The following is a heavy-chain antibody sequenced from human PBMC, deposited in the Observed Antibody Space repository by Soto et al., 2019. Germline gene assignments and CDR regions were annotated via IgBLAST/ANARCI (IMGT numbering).Heavy chain of an antibody. J-gene: IGHJ1*01. V-gene: IGHV3-74*01. CDR3: ARLPNKSPQN. CDR1: GFTFSYW. CDR2: ISNDGSS. Sequence: EVHLVESGGGLVQPGGSLRLSCVAPGFTFSYWMHWVRQAPGKGLVWVSSISNDGSSIYADPVKGRFTISRDNAKNTLYLQMNSLRAEDTAVYYCARLPNKSPQNWGQGTLVIVSP.